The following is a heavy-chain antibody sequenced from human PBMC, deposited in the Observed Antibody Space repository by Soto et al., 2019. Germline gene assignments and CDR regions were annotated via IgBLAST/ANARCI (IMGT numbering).Heavy chain of an antibody. V-gene: IGHV1-18*04. CDR1: GYTFTSYG. J-gene: IGHJ5*02. Sequence: QVQLVQSGAEVKKPGASVKVSCKASGYTFTSYGISWVRQAPGQGLEWMGWISAYNGNTNYAQNIKGRVTMTTETSTRKAYMELRSMRSDDTAVYYCARDRRCSSTSCYTFGNWFDPWGQGTLVTVSS. CDR2: ISAYNGNT. D-gene: IGHD2-2*02. CDR3: ARDRRCSSTSCYTFGNWFDP.